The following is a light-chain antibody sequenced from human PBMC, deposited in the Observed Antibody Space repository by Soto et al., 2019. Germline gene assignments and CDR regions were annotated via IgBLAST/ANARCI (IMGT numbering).Light chain of an antibody. CDR3: QVWDTNSDHVV. V-gene: IGLV3-21*02. Sequence: VLTQPPSVSVAPGQTARITCGGDNIGGQSVHWYQQRPGQAPVVVGYDDIDRPSGIPERVSGSNSGNTATLTISRVEAGDEADYYCQVWDTNSDHVVFGGGTKLTVL. CDR1: NIGGQS. J-gene: IGLJ2*01. CDR2: DDI.